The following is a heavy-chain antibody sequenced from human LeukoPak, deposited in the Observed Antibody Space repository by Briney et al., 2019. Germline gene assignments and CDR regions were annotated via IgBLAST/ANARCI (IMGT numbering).Heavy chain of an antibody. Sequence: VASVKVSCKASGYTFTSYDINWVRQATGQGLEWMGWMNPNSGNTGYAQKFQGRVTMTRNTSISTAYMELSSLRSEDTAVYYCAGGDDSSSWLTTYYYYYGMDVWGQGTTVTVSS. J-gene: IGHJ6*02. CDR3: AGGDDSSSWLTTYYYYYGMDV. CDR1: GYTFTSYD. D-gene: IGHD6-13*01. V-gene: IGHV1-8*01. CDR2: MNPNSGNT.